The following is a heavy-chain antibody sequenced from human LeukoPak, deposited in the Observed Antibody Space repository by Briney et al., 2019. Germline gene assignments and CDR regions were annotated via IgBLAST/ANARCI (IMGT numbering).Heavy chain of an antibody. V-gene: IGHV3-33*01. CDR3: ARDRGYSGYEPRYMGV. D-gene: IGHD5-12*01. CDR1: GFTFSSYG. J-gene: IGHJ6*03. Sequence: GGSLRLSCAASGFTFSSYGMHWVRQAPGKGLERVAVIWYDGSNKYYADSVKGRFTISRDNSKNTLYLQMNSLRAEDTAVYYCARDRGYSGYEPRYMGVWGKGTTVTVSS. CDR2: IWYDGSNK.